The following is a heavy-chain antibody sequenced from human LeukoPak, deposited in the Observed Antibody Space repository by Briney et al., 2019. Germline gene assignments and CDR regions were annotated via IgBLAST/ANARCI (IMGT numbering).Heavy chain of an antibody. J-gene: IGHJ4*02. CDR3: ARTAGAIFGVVKRGYYFDY. D-gene: IGHD3-3*01. CDR1: GYTFTGYY. CDR2: INPNSGGT. V-gene: IGHV1-2*02. Sequence: GASVKVSCKASGYTFTGYYMHWVRQAPGQGLEWMGWINPNSGGTNYAQKFQGRVTMTRNTSISTAYMELSSLRSEDTAVYYCARTAGAIFGVVKRGYYFDYWGQGTLVTVSS.